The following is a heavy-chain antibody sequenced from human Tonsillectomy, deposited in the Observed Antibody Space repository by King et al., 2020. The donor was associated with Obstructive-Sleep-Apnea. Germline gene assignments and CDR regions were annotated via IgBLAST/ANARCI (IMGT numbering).Heavy chain of an antibody. CDR3: ARAGVSSSSSWYLFDY. J-gene: IGHJ4*02. Sequence: QLVQSGAEVKNPGASVKVSCKASGYTFTGYYMHWVRQAPGQGLEWMGWINPNSGDTNYAQNFQGRVTMTRDTSISTAYMELSRLSSDDTAVYYCARAGVSSSSSWYLFDYWGQGTLVTVSS. CDR1: GYTFTGYY. V-gene: IGHV1-2*02. D-gene: IGHD6-13*01. CDR2: INPNSGDT.